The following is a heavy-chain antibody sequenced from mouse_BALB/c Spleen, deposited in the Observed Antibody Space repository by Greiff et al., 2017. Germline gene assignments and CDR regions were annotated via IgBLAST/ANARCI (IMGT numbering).Heavy chain of an antibody. CDR2: INPYNGDT. J-gene: IGHJ3*01. CDR1: GYSFTGYF. CDR3: ARDYYGYGECAY. Sequence: VQLQQSGPELVKPGASVKISCKASGYSFTGYFMNWVMQSHGKSLEWIGRINPYNGDTFYNQKFKGKATLTVDKSSSTAHMELRSLASEDSAVYYCARDYYGYGECAYRGDETLGTVSA. V-gene: IGHV1-20*02. D-gene: IGHD1-2*01.